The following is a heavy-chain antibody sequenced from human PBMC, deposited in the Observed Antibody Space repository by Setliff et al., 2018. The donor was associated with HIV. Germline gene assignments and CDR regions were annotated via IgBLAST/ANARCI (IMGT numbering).Heavy chain of an antibody. CDR1: GFTFSSYT. CDR2: ISTSSSTI. D-gene: IGHD5-18*01. V-gene: IGHV3-48*01. J-gene: IGHJ4*02. Sequence: GGSLRLSCAASGFTFSSYTMNWVRQAPGKGLEWVSYISTSSSTIYYADSVKGRFTISRDNANNSLYLQMNSLRAEDTAVYYCARGARGYSYGWGQGTLVTVS. CDR3: ARGARGYSYG.